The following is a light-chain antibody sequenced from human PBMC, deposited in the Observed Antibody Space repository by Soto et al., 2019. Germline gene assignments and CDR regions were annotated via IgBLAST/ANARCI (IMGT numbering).Light chain of an antibody. V-gene: IGKV3-20*01. J-gene: IGKJ3*01. Sequence: EIVLTQSPGTLSLSPGERVTLSCRASQSISNDHLAWYQQKSGQPPRLLIHGTSNRATGIPDRFSGSGSGTDFTLTFTRLEPEDFAVYYCHHYGKSPIYTFGPGTKVEIK. CDR2: GTS. CDR1: QSISNDH. CDR3: HHYGKSPIYT.